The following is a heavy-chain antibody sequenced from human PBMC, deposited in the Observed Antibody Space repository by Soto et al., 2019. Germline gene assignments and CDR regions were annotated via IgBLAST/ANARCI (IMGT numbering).Heavy chain of an antibody. J-gene: IGHJ5*02. CDR3: ARESFDYYYDSSGYRGNWFDP. CDR2: IYYSGST. Sequence: SETLSLTCTVSGGSVSSGSYYWSWIRQPPGKGLERIGYIYYSGSTNYNPSLKSRVTISVDTSKNQFSLKLSSVTAADTAVYYCARESFDYYYDSSGYRGNWFDPWGQGTLVTVSS. CDR1: GGSVSSGSYY. D-gene: IGHD3-22*01. V-gene: IGHV4-61*01.